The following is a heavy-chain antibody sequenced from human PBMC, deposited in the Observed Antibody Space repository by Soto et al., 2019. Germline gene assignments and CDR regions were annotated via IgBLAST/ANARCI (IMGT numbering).Heavy chain of an antibody. CDR1: GGSISSSNW. CDR3: ARGSLDIVVVPAAEYYFDY. D-gene: IGHD2-2*01. Sequence: SETLSLTCAVSGGSISSSNWWSWVRQPPGKGLEWIREIYHSGSTNYNPSLKSRVTISVDKSKNQFSLKLSSVTAADTAMYYCARGSLDIVVVPAAEYYFDYWGQGTLVTVSS. J-gene: IGHJ4*02. V-gene: IGHV4-4*02. CDR2: IYHSGST.